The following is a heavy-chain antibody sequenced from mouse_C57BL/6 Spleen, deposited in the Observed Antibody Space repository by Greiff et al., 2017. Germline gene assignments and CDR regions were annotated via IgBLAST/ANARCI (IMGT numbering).Heavy chain of an antibody. CDR1: GFTFSSYA. V-gene: IGHV5-4*01. Sequence: EVQVVESGGGLVKPGGSLKLSCAASGFTFSSYAMSWVRQTPEKRLEWVATISDGGSYTYYPDNVKGRFTISRDNAKNNLYLQMSHLKSEDTAMYYCARAYDYDLYDFDYWGQGTTLTVSS. J-gene: IGHJ2*01. CDR2: ISDGGSYT. CDR3: ARAYDYDLYDFDY. D-gene: IGHD2-4*01.